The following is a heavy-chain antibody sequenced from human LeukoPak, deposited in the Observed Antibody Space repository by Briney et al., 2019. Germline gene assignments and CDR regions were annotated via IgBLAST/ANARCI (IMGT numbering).Heavy chain of an antibody. CDR3: ARGTSGYDRYFDY. Sequence: SETLSLTCTVSGGSISTHDWSWIRQPPGKGLEWIGEINHSGSTNYNPSLKSRVTISVDTSKNQFSLKLSSVTAADTAVYYCARGTSGYDRYFDYWGQGTLVTVSS. V-gene: IGHV4-34*01. D-gene: IGHD5-12*01. CDR2: INHSGST. J-gene: IGHJ4*02. CDR1: GGSISTHD.